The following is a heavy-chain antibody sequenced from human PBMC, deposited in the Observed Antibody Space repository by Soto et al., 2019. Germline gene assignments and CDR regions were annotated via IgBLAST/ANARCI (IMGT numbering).Heavy chain of an antibody. V-gene: IGHV1-69*02. CDR3: ARSIQADIGVAGPKDICFDP. CDR2: IIPILDVA. J-gene: IGHJ5*02. D-gene: IGHD6-19*01. CDR1: GGTFRTYT. Sequence: QVQLVQSGAEVKRPGSSVKVSCQTSGGTFRTYTINWVRQAPGQGLEWMGRIIPILDVANYAQKFQGRVTITADKSTSTAHMELRSLRSEDTAVYYCARSIQADIGVAGPKDICFDPWGQGTLVTVSS.